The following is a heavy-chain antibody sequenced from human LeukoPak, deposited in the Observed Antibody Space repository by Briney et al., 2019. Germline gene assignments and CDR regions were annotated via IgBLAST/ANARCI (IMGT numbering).Heavy chain of an antibody. CDR2: INHSGST. CDR1: GGSFSGYY. D-gene: IGHD2-2*01. CDR3: ARVLRYCSSTSCYRNWLDP. J-gene: IGHJ5*02. Sequence: SETLSLTCAVYGGSFSGYYWSWIRQPPGKGLEWIGEINHSGSTNYNPSLKSRVTISVDTSKNQFSLKLSSVTAADTAVYYCARVLRYCSSTSCYRNWLDPWGQGTLVTVSS. V-gene: IGHV4-34*01.